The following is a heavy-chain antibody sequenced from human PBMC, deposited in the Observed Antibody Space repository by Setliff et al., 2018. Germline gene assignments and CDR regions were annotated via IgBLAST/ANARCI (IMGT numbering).Heavy chain of an antibody. CDR3: GRDVFDFRTGQGGP. V-gene: IGHV3-15*01. Sequence: GGSLRLSCAASGFTLSNAWMIWVRQAPGKGLEWVGQIKSKPDGGAAEYASPVRGRFTISRDNAKNSLSLQMNGLRAEDTSVYYCGRDVFDFRTGQGGPWGQGTRVTVSS. J-gene: IGHJ5*02. CDR1: GFTLSNAW. CDR2: IKSKPDGGAA. D-gene: IGHD3-3*01.